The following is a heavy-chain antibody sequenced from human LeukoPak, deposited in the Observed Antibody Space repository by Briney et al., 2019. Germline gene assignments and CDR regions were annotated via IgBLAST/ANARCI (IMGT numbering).Heavy chain of an antibody. CDR1: GYTFTGYY. Sequence: ASVKVSCKASGYTFTGYYMHWVRQAPGQGLEWMGWINPNSGGTNYAQKFQGRVTMTRDTSISTAYMELRSLRSDDTAVYYCARDLPPKLDQGYYYYYYGMDVWGQGTTVTVSS. D-gene: IGHD1-1*01. CDR3: ARDLPPKLDQGYYYYYYGMDV. CDR2: INPNSGGT. J-gene: IGHJ6*02. V-gene: IGHV1-2*02.